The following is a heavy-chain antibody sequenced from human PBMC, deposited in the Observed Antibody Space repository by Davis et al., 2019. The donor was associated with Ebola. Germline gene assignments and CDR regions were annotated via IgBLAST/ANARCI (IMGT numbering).Heavy chain of an antibody. J-gene: IGHJ4*02. CDR2: IYYSGIT. CDR1: GGSIISSSSY. CDR3: ARRGYYYDSSGYYGGGFDY. Sequence: SETLSLTCTVSGGSIISSSSYWGWIRQPPRKGLEWIGSIYYSGITYYNPSLKSRVTISVDTSKNQFSLKLRSVTAADTAVYYYARRGYYYDSSGYYGGGFDYWGQGTLVTVSS. V-gene: IGHV4-39*07. D-gene: IGHD3-22*01.